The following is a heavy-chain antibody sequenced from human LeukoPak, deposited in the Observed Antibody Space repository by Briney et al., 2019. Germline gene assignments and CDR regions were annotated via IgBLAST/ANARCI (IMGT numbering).Heavy chain of an antibody. Sequence: AASVKVSCKASGYTFTGYYMHWVRQAPGQGLEWMGRINPNSGGTNYAQKFQGRVTMTRDTSISTAYMELSRLRSHDTAVYYCARGPPGSGCLCDWGQGTLVTVS. CDR1: GYTFTGYY. D-gene: IGHD6-19*01. CDR2: INPNSGGT. V-gene: IGHV1-2*06. CDR3: ARGPPGSGCLCD. J-gene: IGHJ4*02.